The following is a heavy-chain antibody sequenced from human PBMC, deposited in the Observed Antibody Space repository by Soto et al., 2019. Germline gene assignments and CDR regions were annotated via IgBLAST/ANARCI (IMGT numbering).Heavy chain of an antibody. V-gene: IGHV3-15*01. J-gene: IGHJ4*02. CDR2: IKSKTDGGTT. Sequence: PGGSLRLSCAASGFTFSNAWMSWVRQAPGKGLEWVGRIKSKTDGGTTDYAAPVKGRFTISRDDSKNTLYLQMNSLKTEDTAVYYCTTFRYYDIVGVAYWGQGTLVTVSS. CDR1: GFTFSNAW. CDR3: TTFRYYDIVGVAY. D-gene: IGHD3-9*01.